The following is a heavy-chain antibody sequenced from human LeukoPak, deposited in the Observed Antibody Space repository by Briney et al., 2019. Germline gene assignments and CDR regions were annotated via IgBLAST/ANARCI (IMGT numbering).Heavy chain of an antibody. CDR1: GFTFSSYW. V-gene: IGHV3-7*03. D-gene: IGHD3-22*01. CDR3: AKVGLNYYDTSAYDY. J-gene: IGHJ4*02. Sequence: QPGGSLRLSCAASGFTFSSYWMSWVRQAPGKGLEWVANIKQDGSEKYYVDSVKGRFTISRDNSKNTLYLQMNSLRAEDTAVYYCAKVGLNYYDTSAYDYWGQGTLVTVSS. CDR2: IKQDGSEK.